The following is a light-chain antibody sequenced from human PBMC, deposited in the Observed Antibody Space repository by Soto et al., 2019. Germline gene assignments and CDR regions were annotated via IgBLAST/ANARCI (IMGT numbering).Light chain of an antibody. V-gene: IGKV3-20*01. CDR1: QTVSSY. Sequence: ENVVTQSPGTLSFSPGERATLPCRASQTVSSYLTWYQQRPGQAPRLLIYGASRRATGIPDRFGGSGSGTDFTLTISRLEPEDFALYYCQQYSTSPITFGQGTHWRL. J-gene: IGKJ5*01. CDR3: QQYSTSPIT. CDR2: GAS.